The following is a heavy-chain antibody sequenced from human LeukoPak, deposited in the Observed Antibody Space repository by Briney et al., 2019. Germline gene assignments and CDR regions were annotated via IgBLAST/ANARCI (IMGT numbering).Heavy chain of an antibody. CDR2: ISASGGGT. CDR3: APLAATTDY. J-gene: IGHJ4*02. CDR1: GFTLSSYA. Sequence: GGSLRLSCAASGFTLSSYAMSWVRQAPGKGLEWVSSISASGGGTYYADSVRGRFTISRDTSKNTLYLQMNSLRAEDTAVYYCAPLAATTDYWGQGTLVTVSS. D-gene: IGHD5-12*01. V-gene: IGHV3-23*01.